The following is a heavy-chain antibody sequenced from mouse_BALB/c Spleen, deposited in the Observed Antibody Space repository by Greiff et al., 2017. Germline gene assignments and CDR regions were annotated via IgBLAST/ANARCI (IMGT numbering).Heavy chain of an antibody. Sequence: QVQLKQSGAELVKPGASVKLSCKASGYTFTSYYMYWVKQRPGQGLEWIGEINPSNGGTNFNEKFKSKATLTVDKSSSTAYMQLSSLTSEDSAVYYCTRWGSSYYGNYLYAMDYWGQGTSVTVSS. J-gene: IGHJ4*01. V-gene: IGHV1S81*02. D-gene: IGHD2-1*01. CDR1: GYTFTSYY. CDR3: TRWGSSYYGNYLYAMDY. CDR2: INPSNGGT.